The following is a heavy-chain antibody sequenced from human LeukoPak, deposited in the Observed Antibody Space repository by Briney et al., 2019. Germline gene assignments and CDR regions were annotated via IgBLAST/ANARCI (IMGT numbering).Heavy chain of an antibody. CDR3: ARMSSRAFDM. J-gene: IGHJ3*02. Sequence: PGGSLRLSCAASGFTFSFYGMNWVRQAPGKGLEWLSYISGSGSIVYYADSVKGRITISRDNAKNSLYLQMSSLRAEDTAVYYCARMSSRAFDMWGQGTMVTVSS. CDR1: GFTFSFYG. CDR2: ISGSGSIV. V-gene: IGHV3-48*01.